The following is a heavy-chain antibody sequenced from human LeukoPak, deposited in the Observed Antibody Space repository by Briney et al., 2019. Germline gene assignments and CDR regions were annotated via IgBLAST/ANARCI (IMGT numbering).Heavy chain of an antibody. CDR3: ARGRRDYYDSSGYSYYYYGMDV. CDR1: GGSISSSSYY. CDR2: IYYSGST. V-gene: IGHV4-39*01. D-gene: IGHD3-22*01. J-gene: IGHJ6*02. Sequence: SETLSLTCTVSGGSISSSSYYWGRIRQPPGKGLEWIGSIYYSGSTYYNPSLKSRVTISVDTSKNQFSLKLSSVTAADTAVYYCARGRRDYYDSSGYSYYYYGMDVWGQGTTVTVSS.